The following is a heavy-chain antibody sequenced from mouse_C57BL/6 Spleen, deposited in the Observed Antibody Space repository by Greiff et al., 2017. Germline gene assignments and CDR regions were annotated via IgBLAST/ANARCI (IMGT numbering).Heavy chain of an antibody. Sequence: QVQLQQPGAELVMPGASVKLSCKASGYTFTSYWMHWVKRRPGQGLERIGEIDPSDSYTNYNQKFKGKSTLTVDKSSSTAYMQLSSLTSEDSAVYYCARFYGSREYAMDYWGQGTSVTVSS. CDR2: IDPSDSYT. D-gene: IGHD1-1*01. CDR3: ARFYGSREYAMDY. V-gene: IGHV1-69*01. J-gene: IGHJ4*01. CDR1: GYTFTSYW.